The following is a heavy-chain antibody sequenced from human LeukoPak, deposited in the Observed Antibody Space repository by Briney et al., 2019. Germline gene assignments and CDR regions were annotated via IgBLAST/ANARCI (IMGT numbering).Heavy chain of an antibody. CDR2: IYYSGST. CDR1: GGSISSCY. J-gene: IGHJ5*02. CDR3: ARRPRDGYNRYWFDP. D-gene: IGHD5-24*01. V-gene: IGHV4-59*01. Sequence: SETLSLTCTVSGGSISSCYWSWIRQPPGKGLEWIGYIYYSGSTNYNPSLKSRVTISVDTSKNQFSLKLSSVTAADTAVYYCARRPRDGYNRYWFDPWGQGTLVTVSS.